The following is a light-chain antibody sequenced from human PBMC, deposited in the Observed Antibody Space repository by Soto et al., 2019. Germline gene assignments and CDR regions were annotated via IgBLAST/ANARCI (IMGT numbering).Light chain of an antibody. V-gene: IGLV1-40*01. CDR2: GNN. Sequence: QSVLTQPPSVSGAPGQRVTISCTGSSSNIGAGYDVHWYQQLPGTAPKLLIYGNNNRPSGVPDRFAGSKSGTSDPLAITGLQAEDEADYDCQSYDSSLSGSVFGGGTKLTVL. CDR1: SSNIGAGYD. CDR3: QSYDSSLSGSV. J-gene: IGLJ2*01.